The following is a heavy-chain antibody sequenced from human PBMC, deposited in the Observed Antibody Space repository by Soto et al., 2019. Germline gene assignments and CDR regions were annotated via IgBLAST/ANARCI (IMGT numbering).Heavy chain of an antibody. J-gene: IGHJ5*02. CDR2: ISGNGVNT. Sequence: EVQLLESGGGLVQPGGSLRLSCAASGFSFSNYAMTWVRQAPGKGLEWVSGISGNGVNTHYADSVKGRFTISRDNSQNTVFLQMISLRVDDTAQYYCARSEGAADIVWFDPWGQGTPVTVSS. CDR3: ARSEGAADIVWFDP. CDR1: GFSFSNYA. V-gene: IGHV3-23*01. D-gene: IGHD2-15*01.